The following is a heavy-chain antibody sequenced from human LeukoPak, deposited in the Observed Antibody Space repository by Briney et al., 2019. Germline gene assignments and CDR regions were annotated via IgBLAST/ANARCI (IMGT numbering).Heavy chain of an antibody. CDR3: ARGPSENNGDVAN. D-gene: IGHD1-14*01. J-gene: IGHJ4*02. CDR1: GFALSSYW. Sequence: GGSLRLSCAASGFALSSYWMHRGRQAPGTGLFWVARLNNDGTDTYYADSVKGRFAISRDNAKNTVYLQMNSLTAEDTAVYYCARGPSENNGDVANWGQGTLVTVSS. V-gene: IGHV3-74*01. CDR2: LNNDGTDT.